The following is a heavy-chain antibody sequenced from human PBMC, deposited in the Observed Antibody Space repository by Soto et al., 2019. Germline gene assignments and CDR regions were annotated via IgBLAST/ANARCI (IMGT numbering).Heavy chain of an antibody. CDR1: SGSITSNVW. J-gene: IGHJ5*02. CDR3: ASQTYSYSWHH. CDR2: TSHDGMT. Sequence: QVQLQESGPGLVKPSGTLSLTCAVSSGSITSNVWWSWVRQPPGKGLEWIGETSHDGMTNYTPSLKSRVTISVDRARNQLSLKLSYVTAADTAVYYCASQTYSYSWHHCGQGTLVTVSS. D-gene: IGHD5-18*01. V-gene: IGHV4-4*02.